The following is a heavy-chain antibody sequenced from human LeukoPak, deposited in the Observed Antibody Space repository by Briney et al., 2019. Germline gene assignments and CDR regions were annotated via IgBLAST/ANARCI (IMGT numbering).Heavy chain of an antibody. D-gene: IGHD6-19*01. CDR2: IYYSGST. Sequence: SETLSLTCTVSGGSISSSSYSWGWIRQPPGKGLEWIGSIYYSGSTYYNPSLKSRVTISVDTSKNQFSLKLSSVTAADTAVYYCARSAYSSGWSRGYYFDYWGQGTLVTVSS. CDR3: ARSAYSSGWSRGYYFDY. CDR1: GGSISSSSYS. V-gene: IGHV4-39*01. J-gene: IGHJ4*02.